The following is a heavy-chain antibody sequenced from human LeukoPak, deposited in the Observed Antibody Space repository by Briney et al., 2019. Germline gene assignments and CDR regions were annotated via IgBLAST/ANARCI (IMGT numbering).Heavy chain of an antibody. J-gene: IGHJ6*02. D-gene: IGHD2-2*01. CDR1: GFPFRNFA. CDR2: ISGSRSTT. V-gene: IGHV3-48*01. CDR3: ARARALLVVVPAANLNYGMDV. Sequence: PGGSLRLSCAASGFPFRNFAMNWVRQAPGKGLEWVSYISGSRSTTYYADSVKGRFTISRDNAKNSLDLQMNSLRAEDTAVYYCARARALLVVVPAANLNYGMDVWGQGTTVTVSS.